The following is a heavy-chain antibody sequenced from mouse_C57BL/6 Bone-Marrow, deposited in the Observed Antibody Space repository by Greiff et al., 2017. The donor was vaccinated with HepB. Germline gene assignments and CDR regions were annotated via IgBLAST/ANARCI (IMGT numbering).Heavy chain of an antibody. J-gene: IGHJ1*03. V-gene: IGHV7-1*01. CDR3: ARRGVYYYGSRTWGYFDV. CDR1: GFTFSDFY. Sequence: EVNVVESGGGLVQSGRSLRLSCATSGFTFSDFYMEWVRQAPGKGLEWIAASRNKANDYTTEYSASVKGRFIVSRDTSQSILYLQMNALRAEDTAIYYCARRGVYYYGSRTWGYFDVWGTGTTVTVSS. D-gene: IGHD1-1*01. CDR2: SRNKANDYTT.